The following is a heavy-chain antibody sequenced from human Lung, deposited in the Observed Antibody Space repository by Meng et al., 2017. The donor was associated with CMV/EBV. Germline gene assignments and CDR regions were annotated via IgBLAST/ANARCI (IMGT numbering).Heavy chain of an antibody. D-gene: IGHD1-26*01. CDR3: VKDLHGASFYAFDI. Sequence: GESLKISCAASGISFDVYGMSWVRQVPGKGLEWVSGINWSGGRTGYADSVKGRFTISRDNAKNSLYLQMSRLRAEDTALYYCVKDLHGASFYAFDIWGQGXMVTVSS. CDR1: GISFDVYG. J-gene: IGHJ3*02. V-gene: IGHV3-20*04. CDR2: INWSGGRT.